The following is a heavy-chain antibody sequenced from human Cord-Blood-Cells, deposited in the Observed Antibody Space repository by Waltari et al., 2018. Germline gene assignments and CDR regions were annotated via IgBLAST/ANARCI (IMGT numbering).Heavy chain of an antibody. CDR3: ARTSGWYAFDI. V-gene: IGHV3-21*01. CDR2: ISSSSSYI. J-gene: IGHJ3*02. Sequence: EVQLVESGGGLVKPGGSLRLSCAASGFTFSSYSMNWVRQAPGNVLRWVTSISSSSSYINYEDSVKGQFTTSRNNAKNSLYLQMNSLRAEDTAVYYCARTSGWYAFDIWGQGTMVTVSS. CDR1: GFTFSSYS. D-gene: IGHD6-19*01.